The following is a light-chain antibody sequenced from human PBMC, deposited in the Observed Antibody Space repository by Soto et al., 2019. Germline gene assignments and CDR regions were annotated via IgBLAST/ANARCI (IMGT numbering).Light chain of an antibody. V-gene: IGLV2-14*01. J-gene: IGLJ3*02. Sequence: QSALTQPASVSGSPGQSITISCTGTSSDVGGYNYVSWYQQHPGKAPKLMIYEVSNRPSGVSNRFSGSKSGDTVSLTISGLQAEDEADYYCSSYTSNNTRVFGGGTKLTVL. CDR3: SSYTSNNTRV. CDR2: EVS. CDR1: SSDVGGYNY.